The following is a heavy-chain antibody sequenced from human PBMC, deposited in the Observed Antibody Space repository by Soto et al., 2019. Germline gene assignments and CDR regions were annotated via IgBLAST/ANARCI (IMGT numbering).Heavy chain of an antibody. J-gene: IGHJ4*02. CDR2: INGDGIST. V-gene: IGHV3-74*01. Sequence: EVQLVESGGDLVQPGGSLRLSCAASGFTFSSYWMHWVRQDPERGLVWVSRINGDGISTSYADSVNGRFTISRDNAKDTLYLHMNSLGAEDTAVYYCASISQGTYCRGGNCYSDYWGQGTLVTVSS. D-gene: IGHD2-15*01. CDR1: GFTFSSYW. CDR3: ASISQGTYCRGGNCYSDY.